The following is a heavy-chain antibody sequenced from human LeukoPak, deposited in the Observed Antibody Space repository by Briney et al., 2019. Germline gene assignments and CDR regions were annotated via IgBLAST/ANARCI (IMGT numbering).Heavy chain of an antibody. CDR3: AKALDCSSTSCYRTIDY. V-gene: IGHV3-23*01. Sequence: GGSLRLSCAASGFTFSSYAMSWVRQAPGKGLEWVSAISGSGGSTYYADSVKGRFTISRDNSKNTLYLQMNSLRAEDTAVYYCAKALDCSSTSCYRTIDYWGQGTLVTVSS. CDR2: ISGSGGST. D-gene: IGHD2-2*01. J-gene: IGHJ4*02. CDR1: GFTFSSYA.